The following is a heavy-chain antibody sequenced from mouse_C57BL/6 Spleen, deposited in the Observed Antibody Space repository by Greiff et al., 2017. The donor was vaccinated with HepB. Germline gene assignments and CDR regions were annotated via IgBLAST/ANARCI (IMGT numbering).Heavy chain of an antibody. J-gene: IGHJ1*03. D-gene: IGHD1-1*01. Sequence: EVKLQESGPGLVKPSQSLSLTCSVTGYSITSGYYWNWIRQFPGNKLEWMGYISYDGSNNYNPSLKNRISITRDTSKNQFFLKLNSVTTEDTATYYCASHCYGSSYWYFDVWGTGTTVTVSS. V-gene: IGHV3-6*01. CDR3: ASHCYGSSYWYFDV. CDR1: GYSITSGYY. CDR2: ISYDGSN.